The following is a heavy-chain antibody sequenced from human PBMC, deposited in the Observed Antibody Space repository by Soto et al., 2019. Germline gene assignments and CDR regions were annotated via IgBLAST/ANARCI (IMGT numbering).Heavy chain of an antibody. Sequence: GGYLRLSCAASGLTFSSHAMSCVRQAPGKGLEWVSAISGSGGSTYYADSVKGRFTISRDNSKNTLYLQMNSLRAEDTAVYYFAKGRLVYYFDYWGPGPLVSGSS. CDR3: AKGRLVYYFDY. CDR1: GLTFSSHA. J-gene: IGHJ4*02. D-gene: IGHD6-19*01. CDR2: ISGSGGST. V-gene: IGHV3-23*01.